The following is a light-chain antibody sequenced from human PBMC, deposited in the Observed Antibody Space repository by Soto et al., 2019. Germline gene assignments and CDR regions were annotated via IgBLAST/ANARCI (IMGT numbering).Light chain of an antibody. Sequence: QSALTQPASVSGSPGQSITISCTGTSNDVGTYKLVSWYQQHPGKAPKLLIYDDNKRPSGLSDRFSGSKSGNTASLTVSGLQAEDEGDYYCSSYTTTSTLVFGGGTKVTVL. CDR2: DDN. J-gene: IGLJ3*02. CDR1: SNDVGTYKL. V-gene: IGLV2-14*02. CDR3: SSYTTTSTLV.